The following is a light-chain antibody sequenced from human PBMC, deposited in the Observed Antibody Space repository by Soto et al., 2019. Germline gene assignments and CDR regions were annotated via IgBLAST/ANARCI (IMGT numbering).Light chain of an antibody. CDR2: DTS. Sequence: EIVLTQSPGTLSLSPGERATISCRASQSVSSTYLGWYQQKPGQAPRLLIHDTSTRATGIPDRFSGSGSATDFTLTISRREPEDLAVYYCQQYGRSPGITFGQGTRLEIK. J-gene: IGKJ5*01. V-gene: IGKV3-20*01. CDR1: QSVSSTY. CDR3: QQYGRSPGIT.